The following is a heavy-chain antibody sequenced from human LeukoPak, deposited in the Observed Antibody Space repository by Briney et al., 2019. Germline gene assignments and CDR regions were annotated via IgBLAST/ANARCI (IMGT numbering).Heavy chain of an antibody. Sequence: GASVKVSCKASGYTFTSYDINWVRQATGQGLEWMGWMNPNSGNTGYAQKFQGRVTITRNTSISTAYMELSSLRSRDTAVYYFARDQIVCGSRRSRLLIYGGRGTLVTVSS. CDR1: GYTFTSYD. V-gene: IGHV1-8*03. D-gene: IGHD2-15*01. CDR3: ARDQIVCGSRRSRLLIY. J-gene: IGHJ4*02. CDR2: MNPNSGNT.